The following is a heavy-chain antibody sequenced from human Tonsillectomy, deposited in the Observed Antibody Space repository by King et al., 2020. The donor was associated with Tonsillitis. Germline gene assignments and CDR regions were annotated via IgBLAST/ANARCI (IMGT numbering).Heavy chain of an antibody. J-gene: IGHJ6*02. CDR2: IAYDGSNK. V-gene: IGHV3-30*03. CDR1: GFIFRSYG. D-gene: IGHD3-3*01. CDR3: ARGFLEWVVRYGMDV. Sequence: VQLVESGGGVVQPGRSLRLSCAASGFIFRSYGMHWVRQAPGKGLEWVAVIAYDGSNKYYADSVKGRFTISRDNSKNTLYLQMNSLRAEDTAVYYCARGFLEWVVRYGMDVWGQGTTVTVSS.